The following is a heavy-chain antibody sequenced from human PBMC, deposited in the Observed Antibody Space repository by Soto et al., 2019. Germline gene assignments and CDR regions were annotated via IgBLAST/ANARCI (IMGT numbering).Heavy chain of an antibody. CDR2: ISAYNGNT. J-gene: IGHJ5*02. CDR1: GYTFTSYG. CDR3: ARDSVGATLNWFDP. Sequence: ASVKVSCKASGYTFTSYGISWVRQAPGQGLEWMGWISAYNGNTNYAQKLQGRVTMTTDTSTSTAYMELRSPRSDDTAVYYCARDSVGATLNWFDPWGQGTLVTVSS. V-gene: IGHV1-18*01. D-gene: IGHD1-26*01.